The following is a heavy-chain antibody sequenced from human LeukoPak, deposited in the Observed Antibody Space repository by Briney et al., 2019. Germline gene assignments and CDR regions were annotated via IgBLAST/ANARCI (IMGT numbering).Heavy chain of an antibody. Sequence: GGSLRLSCAASGFTVSTYWMSWVRQAPGKGLEWVANIKQDGSDKYYVDSVKGRLTISRDNAKNSLFLQMNSLRAEDTAVYYCARVRCSSNSCFPDYWGQGTLVTVSS. J-gene: IGHJ4*02. CDR2: IKQDGSDK. V-gene: IGHV3-7*01. CDR1: GFTVSTYW. D-gene: IGHD2-2*01. CDR3: ARVRCSSNSCFPDY.